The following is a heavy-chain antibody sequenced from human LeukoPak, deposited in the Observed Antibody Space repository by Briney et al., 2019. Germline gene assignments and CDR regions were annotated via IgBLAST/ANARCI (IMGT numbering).Heavy chain of an antibody. Sequence: PGRSLRLSCAASGFTFPNYDMSWVRQAPGKGLEWVSTISDSGHDTSYADSVKGRFTISRDTSKNTLYLQMSSLRAEDTALYYCATGEYYFDFWGQGTLVTVSS. CDR2: ISDSGHDT. CDR3: ATGEYYFDF. J-gene: IGHJ4*02. CDR1: GFTFPNYD. V-gene: IGHV3-23*01. D-gene: IGHD3-16*01.